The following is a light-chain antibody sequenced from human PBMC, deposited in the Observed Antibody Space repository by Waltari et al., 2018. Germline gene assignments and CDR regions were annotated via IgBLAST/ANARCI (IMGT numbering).Light chain of an antibody. CDR1: QSISSY. V-gene: IGKV1-39*01. CDR3: QQSYSTPLFT. J-gene: IGKJ3*01. Sequence: DRQMTQSPSSLSASVGDRVTIPCRASQSISSYLNWYQQKPGKAPKLLIYAASSLQSGVPSRFSGSGSGTDFTLTISSLQPEDFATYYCQQSYSTPLFTFGPGTKVDIK. CDR2: AAS.